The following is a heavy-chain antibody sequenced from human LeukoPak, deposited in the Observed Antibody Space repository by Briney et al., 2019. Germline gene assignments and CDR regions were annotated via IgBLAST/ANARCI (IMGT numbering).Heavy chain of an antibody. CDR1: VYTLTIYD. D-gene: IGHD6-19*01. J-gene: IGHJ4*02. CDR2: MNPKIGDT. Sequence: ASLNASSKPSVYTLTIYDINAGRHATRQRLESIVWMNPKIGDTGSAQKFQGRITMTRNTSISTAYMELSSLRSEDTAVYYCAGRLVGVDYWGQGTLVTVSS. V-gene: IGHV1-8*01. CDR3: AGRLVGVDY.